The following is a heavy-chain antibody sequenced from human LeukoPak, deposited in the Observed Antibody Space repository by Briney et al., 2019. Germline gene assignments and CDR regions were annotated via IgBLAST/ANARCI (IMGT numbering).Heavy chain of an antibody. J-gene: IGHJ5*02. D-gene: IGHD3-16*02. V-gene: IGHV4-59*01. CDR3: ARRKVAVGADPNRVLAYGWPGWFDH. CDR1: GVSISSDY. CDR2: MYYRGSS. Sequence: SETLSLTCSGSGVSISSDYWSWIRQPPGKGLEGIGYMYYRGSSNYNPSLKSRVSISLDTSRNQFSLNLTSVNAADSAIYYCARRKVAVGADPNRVLAYGWPGWFDHWGQGPVVTVSS.